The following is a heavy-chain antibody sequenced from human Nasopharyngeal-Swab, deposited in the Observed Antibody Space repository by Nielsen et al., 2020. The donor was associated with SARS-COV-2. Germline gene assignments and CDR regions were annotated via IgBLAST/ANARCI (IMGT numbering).Heavy chain of an antibody. CDR3: ARDDFTSTAFDI. J-gene: IGHJ3*02. V-gene: IGHV1-3*01. CDR2: INAGNGDT. CDR1: GYTIAAYG. Sequence: ASVKVSCKASGYTIAAYGMYWVRQAPGQGLEWEGWINAGNGDTKYSEKFQGRLTITRDISASTAYMELSSLTSEDTAVYYCARDDFTSTAFDIWGQGTMVTVSS.